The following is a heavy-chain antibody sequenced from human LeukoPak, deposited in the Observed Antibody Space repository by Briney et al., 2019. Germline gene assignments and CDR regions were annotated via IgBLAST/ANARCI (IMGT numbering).Heavy chain of an antibody. CDR1: GFTFDDYG. CDR3: ARGGQWLRFDY. V-gene: IGHV3-20*04. D-gene: IGHD6-19*01. Sequence: PGGSLTLSCAASGFTFDDYGMRWVRQAPGKGLEWVSGINWNGGSTGYADSVKGRFTISRDNAKNSLYLQMNSLRAEDTAVYYCARGGQWLRFDYWGQGSLVTVSS. J-gene: IGHJ4*02. CDR2: INWNGGST.